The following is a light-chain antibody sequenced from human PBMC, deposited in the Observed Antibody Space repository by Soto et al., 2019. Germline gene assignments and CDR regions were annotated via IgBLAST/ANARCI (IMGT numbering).Light chain of an antibody. CDR2: TNT. Sequence: QSVLTKPPSASGTPGQSVNISCSGIRSNIGFNTVTWYQQFPGAAPKLLIHTNTQRPSGVPDRFSGSKSGTSASLAIRGLQSEDEAEYYCSSYTNINTRACVFGNGTKVTAL. CDR1: RSNIGFNT. CDR3: SSYTNINTRACV. V-gene: IGLV1-44*01. J-gene: IGLJ1*01.